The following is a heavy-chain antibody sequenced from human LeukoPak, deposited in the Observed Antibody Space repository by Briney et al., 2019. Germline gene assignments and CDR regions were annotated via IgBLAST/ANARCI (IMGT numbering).Heavy chain of an antibody. CDR1: GGTFSSYA. CDR2: IIPILGIA. J-gene: IGHJ4*02. D-gene: IGHD3-10*02. V-gene: IGHV1-69*04. Sequence: ASVKVSCKASGGTFSSYAISWVRQAPGQGLEWMGRIIPILGIANYAQKFQGRVTITADKSTSTAYMELSSLRSEDTAVYYCARENVRGVIITPADYWGQGTLVTVSS. CDR3: ARENVRGVIITPADY.